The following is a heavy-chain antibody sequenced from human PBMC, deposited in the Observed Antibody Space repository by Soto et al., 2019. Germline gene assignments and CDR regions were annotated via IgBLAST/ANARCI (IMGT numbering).Heavy chain of an antibody. CDR3: ARGYSGCWGKGFDY. J-gene: IGHJ4*02. V-gene: IGHV1-3*01. D-gene: IGHD7-27*01. Sequence: ASLKVSCKASGYTFTSYAMHWVRQAPGQRLEWMGWINAGNGNTKYSQKFQSRVTITRDTSASTAYMELSSLRSEDTAVYYCARGYSGCWGKGFDYSGQGTLVTVSS. CDR1: GYTFTSYA. CDR2: INAGNGNT.